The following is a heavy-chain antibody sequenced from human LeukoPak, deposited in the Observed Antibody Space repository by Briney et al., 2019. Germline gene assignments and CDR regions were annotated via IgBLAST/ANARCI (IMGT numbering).Heavy chain of an antibody. Sequence: SVKVSCKASGGTFSSYAISWVRQAPGQGLEWMGGIIPIFGTANYAQKFQGRVTITTDESTSTAYMELSSLRSEDTAVYYCARTKPHTNIVVVPAAMNYYYYYYMDVWGKGTTVTVSS. J-gene: IGHJ6*03. D-gene: IGHD2-2*01. CDR3: ARTKPHTNIVVVPAAMNYYYYYYMDV. V-gene: IGHV1-69*05. CDR1: GGTFSSYA. CDR2: IIPIFGTA.